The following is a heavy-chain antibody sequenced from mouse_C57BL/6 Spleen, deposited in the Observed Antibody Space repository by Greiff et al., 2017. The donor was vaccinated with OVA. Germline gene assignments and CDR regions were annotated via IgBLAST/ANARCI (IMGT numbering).Heavy chain of an antibody. J-gene: IGHJ4*01. Sequence: QVQLQQPGAELVKPGASVKVSCKASGYTFTSYWMHWVKQRPGQGLEWIGRIYPGDGDTNYNGKFKGKATLTADKSSSTAYMQLSSLTSEDSAVYFRARDYGYDRAMDYWGQGTSVTVSS. CDR3: ARDYGYDRAMDY. CDR1: GYTFTSYW. D-gene: IGHD2-2*01. CDR2: IYPGDGDT. V-gene: IGHV1-74*01.